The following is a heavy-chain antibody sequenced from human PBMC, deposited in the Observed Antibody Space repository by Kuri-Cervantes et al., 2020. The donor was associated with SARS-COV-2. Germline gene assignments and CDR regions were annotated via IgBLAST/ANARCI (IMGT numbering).Heavy chain of an antibody. CDR2: INTNTGNP. Sequence: ASVKVSCKASGYTFTSYGISWVRQAPGQGLEWMGWINTNTGNPTYAQGFTGRFVFSLDTSVSTAYLQISSLKSEDTAVYYCARLYCSGGSCYRYGYFDLWGRGTPVTVSS. V-gene: IGHV7-4-1*02. D-gene: IGHD2-15*01. CDR3: ARLYCSGGSCYRYGYFDL. CDR1: GYTFTSYG. J-gene: IGHJ2*01.